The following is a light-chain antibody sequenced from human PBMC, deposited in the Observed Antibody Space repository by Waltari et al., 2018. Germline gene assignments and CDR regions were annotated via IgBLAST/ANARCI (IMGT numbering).Light chain of an antibody. CDR2: AAS. J-gene: IGKJ1*01. V-gene: IGKV1-39*01. Sequence: DIQMTQSPSSLSASVGDRVTITCRASQSISSYLSWYQQKPGKAPKLLIYAASNLQSGVPSRFSGSGSWTDFTLTISSLQPEDFATYYCQQSYSTPRTFGQVTKVEIK. CDR1: QSISSY. CDR3: QQSYSTPRT.